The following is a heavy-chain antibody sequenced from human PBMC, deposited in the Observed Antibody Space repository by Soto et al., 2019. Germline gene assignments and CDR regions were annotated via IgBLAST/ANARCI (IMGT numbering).Heavy chain of an antibody. Sequence: QLQLLESGSGLVKPSQTLSLTCAVSGGSISSGGYSWGWIRQPPGKGLEWIGYIYHSVSTYYNPSLKSRVTISVDRSKNQFSLRLSSVTAADTDVYYCARVPDYWGQGTLDTVSS. V-gene: IGHV4-30-2*01. CDR2: IYHSVST. CDR3: ARVPDY. CDR1: GGSISSGGYS. J-gene: IGHJ4*02.